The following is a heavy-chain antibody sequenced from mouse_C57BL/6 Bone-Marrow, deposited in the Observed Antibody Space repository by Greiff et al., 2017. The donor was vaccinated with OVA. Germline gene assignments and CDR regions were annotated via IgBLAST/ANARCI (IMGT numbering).Heavy chain of an antibody. Sequence: VQLQPSGAELVRPGASVKLSCTASGFNIKDDYMHWVKQRPEQGLEWIGWIDPENGDTEYASKFQGKATITADTSSNTAYLQLSSLTSEDTAVYYCTTFDYDVWFAYWGQGTLVTVSA. D-gene: IGHD2-4*01. CDR1: GFNIKDDY. CDR3: TTFDYDVWFAY. CDR2: IDPENGDT. V-gene: IGHV14-4*01. J-gene: IGHJ3*01.